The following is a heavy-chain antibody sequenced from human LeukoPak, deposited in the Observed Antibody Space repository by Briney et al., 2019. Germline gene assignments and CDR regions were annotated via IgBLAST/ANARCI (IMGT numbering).Heavy chain of an antibody. V-gene: IGHV4-59*01. CDR1: GGSISSYY. D-gene: IGHD6-19*01. CDR3: ARGPGIAVAGFDP. CDR2: IYYSGST. J-gene: IGHJ5*02. Sequence: SETLSLTCTVSGGSISSYYWSWIRQPPGKGLEWIGYIYYSGSTNYNPSLKSRVTISVDTSKNQFSLKLSSVTAADTAVYYCARGPGIAVAGFDPWGQGTLVTVSS.